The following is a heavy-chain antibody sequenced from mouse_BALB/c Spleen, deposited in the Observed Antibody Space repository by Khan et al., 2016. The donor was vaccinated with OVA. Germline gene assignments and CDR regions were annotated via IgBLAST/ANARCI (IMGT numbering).Heavy chain of an antibody. D-gene: IGHD2-4*01. Sequence: VQRVESGPGLVQPSQSLSITCTVSGFSLTNYGVHWVRQSPGKGLEWLGLIWSGGSTDYNAAFISRLSISKDNSKSQVFFKMNSLQANDTAIYYCARNYDYDEGLAYWGQGTLVTVSA. V-gene: IGHV2-2*02. CDR3: ARNYDYDEGLAY. J-gene: IGHJ3*01. CDR1: GFSLTNYG. CDR2: IWSGGST.